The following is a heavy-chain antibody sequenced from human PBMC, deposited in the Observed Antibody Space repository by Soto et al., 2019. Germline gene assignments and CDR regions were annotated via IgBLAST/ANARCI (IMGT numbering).Heavy chain of an antibody. V-gene: IGHV3-23*01. CDR1: GFTFSSYA. J-gene: IGHJ4*02. CDR3: AKAALRTCSSTSCSFDY. CDR2: ISGSGGST. Sequence: GGSLRLSCAASGFTFSSYAMSWVRQAPGKGLEWVSAISGSGGSTYYADSVKGRFTISRDNSKNTLYLQMNSLRAEDTAVYYCAKAALRTCSSTSCSFDYWGQGTLVTVSS. D-gene: IGHD2-2*01.